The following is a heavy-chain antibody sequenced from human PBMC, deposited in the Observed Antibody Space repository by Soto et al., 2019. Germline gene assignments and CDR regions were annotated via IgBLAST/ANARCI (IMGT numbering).Heavy chain of an antibody. CDR1: GVTFSSYA. J-gene: IGHJ2*01. CDR2: IIPIFGTT. D-gene: IGHD3-10*01. CDR3: AIERGSGSYDCYFDL. V-gene: IGHV1-69*01. Sequence: QAQLVQSGAEVKKPGSSVKVSCKASGVTFSSYAISWVRQAPGQGLEWMGGIIPIFGTTNYAQKFQGRVTITADESTSIADMELSSLRSEDTAVYYCAIERGSGSYDCYFDLWGRGTLVTVSS.